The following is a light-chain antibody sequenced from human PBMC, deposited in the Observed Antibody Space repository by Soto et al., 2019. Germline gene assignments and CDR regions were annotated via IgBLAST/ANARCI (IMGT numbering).Light chain of an antibody. J-gene: IGKJ1*01. Sequence: DIQMTQSPSTLAASVGDRVTITCRASETVTTWLAWYQQTPGKVPKLLIYDASSLETGVPSRFRGSGSGTEFTLTISSLQPDDFKTYYCQQYNIFSWAFGQGTKVDIK. CDR2: DAS. CDR1: ETVTTW. V-gene: IGKV1-5*01. CDR3: QQYNIFSWA.